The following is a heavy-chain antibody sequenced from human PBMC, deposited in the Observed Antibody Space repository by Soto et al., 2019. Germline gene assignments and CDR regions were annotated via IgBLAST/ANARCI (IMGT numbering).Heavy chain of an antibody. D-gene: IGHD3-10*01. V-gene: IGHV3-23*01. J-gene: IGHJ4*02. CDR3: AKDRGEYTSSPCDS. CDR2: ISGSGGST. CDR1: GFTFSNSA. Sequence: EVQLLESGGGLVQPGGSLRLSCAASGFTFSNSAMSWVHQAPGKGLEWVSVISGSGGSTYYADSVKGRFTISRDNSKNTLYLHMNSLRAEDAAVYYCAKDRGEYTSSPCDSWGQGTLVTVSS.